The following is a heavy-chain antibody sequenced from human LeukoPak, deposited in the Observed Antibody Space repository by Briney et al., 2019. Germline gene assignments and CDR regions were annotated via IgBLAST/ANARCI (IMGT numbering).Heavy chain of an antibody. D-gene: IGHD5-24*01. CDR3: AKDSQDGYPGGYYFDY. J-gene: IGHJ4*02. V-gene: IGHV3-23*01. CDR1: GFTFYTYA. Sequence: GGSLRLSCAASGFTFYTYAMSWVRQAPGKGLEWVSAISGSGDSTNYADSVKGRFTISRDNSKNTLYLQMNSLRAEDTAVYYCAKDSQDGYPGGYYFDYWGQGTLVTVSS. CDR2: ISGSGDST.